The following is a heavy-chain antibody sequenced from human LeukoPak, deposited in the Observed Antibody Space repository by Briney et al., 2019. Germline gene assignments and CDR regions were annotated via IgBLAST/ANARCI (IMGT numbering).Heavy chain of an antibody. Sequence: PGGSLRLSCAASGFTFSDYYMSWIRQAPGKGLEWVSYISSSGSTIYYADSVKGRFTISRDTSKNTLYLQMNSLRAEDTAVYYCAKDYTVTTTLAFDIWGQGTMVTVSS. J-gene: IGHJ3*02. D-gene: IGHD4-17*01. CDR2: ISSSGSTI. CDR3: AKDYTVTTTLAFDI. V-gene: IGHV3-11*01. CDR1: GFTFSDYY.